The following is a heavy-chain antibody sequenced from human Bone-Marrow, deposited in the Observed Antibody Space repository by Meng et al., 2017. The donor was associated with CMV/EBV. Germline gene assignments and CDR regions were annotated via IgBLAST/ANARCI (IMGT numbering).Heavy chain of an antibody. Sequence: GESLKISCAASGFTFSDYYMTWIRQAPGKGLEWVSYISTSGSAIYYADSVRGRFTVSRDNAKNSLYLQMNSLRAEDTAVYYCARGAAIVVVPPTTYVDDWGHGTRVTCSS. CDR1: GFTFSDYY. V-gene: IGHV3-11*01. D-gene: IGHD2-2*01. CDR3: ARGAAIVVVPPTTYVDD. CDR2: ISTSGSAI. J-gene: IGHJ4*01.